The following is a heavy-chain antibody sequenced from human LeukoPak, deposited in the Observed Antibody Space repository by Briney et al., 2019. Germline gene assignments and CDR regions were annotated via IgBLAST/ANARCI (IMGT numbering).Heavy chain of an antibody. D-gene: IGHD6-13*01. Sequence: GGSLRLSCAASEFSVGSNYMTWVRQAPGKGLEWVSSISSSSSYIYYADSVKGRFTISRDNAKNSLYLQMNGLRAEDTAVYYCARSGSSWYGSSGPLGYWGQGTLVTVSS. CDR3: ARSGSSWYGSSGPLGY. V-gene: IGHV3-21*01. J-gene: IGHJ4*02. CDR2: ISSSSSYI. CDR1: EFSVGSNY.